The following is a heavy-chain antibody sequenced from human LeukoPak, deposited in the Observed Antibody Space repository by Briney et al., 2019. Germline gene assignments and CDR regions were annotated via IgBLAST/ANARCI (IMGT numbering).Heavy chain of an antibody. J-gene: IGHJ4*02. CDR1: GYTFSDYY. V-gene: IGHV1-2*02. Sequence: ASVKVSCKASGYTFSDYYIHWVRQAPGQGLEWMGWISPKSRGTNYAQNFQGRVTMTRDTSINTAYMELSRLRPDDTAVYYCARHNYDFDFDSWGQGALVTVSS. D-gene: IGHD3-3*01. CDR2: ISPKSRGT. CDR3: ARHNYDFDFDS.